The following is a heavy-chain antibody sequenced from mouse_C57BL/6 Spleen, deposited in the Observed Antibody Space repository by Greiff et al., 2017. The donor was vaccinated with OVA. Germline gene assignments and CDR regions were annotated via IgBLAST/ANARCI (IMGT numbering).Heavy chain of an antibody. CDR3: ARDDGYYAFDY. CDR2: IHPNSGST. Sequence: QVQLQQPGAELVKPGASVKLSCKASGYTFTSYWMHWVKQRPGQGLEWIGMIHPNSGSTNYNEKFKSKATLTVDKSSSTAYMQLSSLTSEDSAVYDCARDDGYYAFDYWGQGTTLTVSA. V-gene: IGHV1-64*01. D-gene: IGHD2-3*01. J-gene: IGHJ2*01. CDR1: GYTFTSYW.